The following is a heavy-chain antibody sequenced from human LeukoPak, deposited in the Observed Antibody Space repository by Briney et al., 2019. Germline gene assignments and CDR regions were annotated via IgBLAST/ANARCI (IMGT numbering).Heavy chain of an antibody. D-gene: IGHD4-11*01. CDR1: GFTFSSYS. V-gene: IGHV3-21*01. Sequence: GGSLRLSCAVSGFTFSSYSMNWVRQAPGKGLEWVSSITSSSSYIYYADSVKGRFTISRDNAKNSLYLQMNSLRAEDTAVYYYARDLTVTSTCWFDRWGQGTLVTVSS. J-gene: IGHJ5*02. CDR2: ITSSSSYI. CDR3: ARDLTVTSTCWFDR.